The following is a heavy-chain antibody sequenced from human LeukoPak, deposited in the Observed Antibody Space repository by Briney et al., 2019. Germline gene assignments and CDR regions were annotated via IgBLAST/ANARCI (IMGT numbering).Heavy chain of an antibody. D-gene: IGHD2-2*01. J-gene: IGHJ5*02. Sequence: ASVKVSCTASGGTFSSYAISWVRQAPGQGLEWMGGIIPIFGTANYAQKFQGRVTITTDESTSTAYMELSSLRSEDTAVYYCARAKGYCSSTSCYEYWFDPWGQGTLVTVSS. CDR3: ARAKGYCSSTSCYEYWFDP. CDR2: IIPIFGTA. V-gene: IGHV1-69*05. CDR1: GGTFSSYA.